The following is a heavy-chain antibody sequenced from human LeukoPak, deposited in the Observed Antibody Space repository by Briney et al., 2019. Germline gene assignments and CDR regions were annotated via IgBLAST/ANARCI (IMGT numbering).Heavy chain of an antibody. J-gene: IGHJ4*02. V-gene: IGHV3-23*01. D-gene: IGHD3-22*01. CDR3: ARDHYDGRSYRDLFDY. CDR2: ISGTGFAGSGLKT. CDR1: GFTFRLYA. Sequence: GGSLRLSCAASGFTFRLYAMAWVRQAPGKGLEWVAAISGTGFAGSGLKTYYADSVQGRFAISRDNSKNTLYLQMDSLRADDTAVYFCARDHYDGRSYRDLFDYWGQGTLVIVSS.